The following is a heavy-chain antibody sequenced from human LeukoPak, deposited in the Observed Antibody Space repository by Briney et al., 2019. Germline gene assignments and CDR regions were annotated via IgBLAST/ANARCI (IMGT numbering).Heavy chain of an antibody. CDR1: GLTFDDYA. CDR2: ISWNSGSI. D-gene: IGHD3-10*01. CDR3: ANLMVRGNYGMDV. J-gene: IGHJ6*02. V-gene: IGHV3-9*01. Sequence: PGRSLRLSCAASGLTFDDYAMHWVRQAPGKGLEWVSGISWNSGSIGYADSVKGRFTISRDNAKNSLYLQMNSLRAEDTALYYCANLMVRGNYGMDVWGQGTTVTVSS.